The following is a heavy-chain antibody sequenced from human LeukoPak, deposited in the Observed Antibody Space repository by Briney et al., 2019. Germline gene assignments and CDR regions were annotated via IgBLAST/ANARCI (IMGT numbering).Heavy chain of an antibody. CDR3: ARERMYSGSGSTYPYYDY. CDR1: GFTFSSYW. CDR2: IKPDGSEK. D-gene: IGHD3-10*01. Sequence: GGSLRLSCAASGFTFSSYWMSWVRQSPGKGLEWVANIKPDGSEKYYVDSVKGRFTISRDNAKNALYLEMNSLRAGDTAVYYCARERMYSGSGSTYPYYDYWGQGTLVTVSS. J-gene: IGHJ4*02. V-gene: IGHV3-7*01.